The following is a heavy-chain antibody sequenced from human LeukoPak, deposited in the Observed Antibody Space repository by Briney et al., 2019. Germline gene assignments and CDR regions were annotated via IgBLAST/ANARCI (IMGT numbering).Heavy chain of an antibody. CDR1: GYTFTGYY. CDR3: ARDGLLKTYYYDSSGDPGGY. D-gene: IGHD3-22*01. CDR2: INPNSGGT. V-gene: IGHV1-2*06. J-gene: IGHJ4*02. Sequence: ASVKVSCKASGYTFTGYYMHWVRQAPGQGLEWMGRINPNSGGTNYAQKFQGRVTMTRDTPISTAYMELSRLRSDDTAVYYCARDGLLKTYYYDSSGDPGGYWGQGTLVTVSS.